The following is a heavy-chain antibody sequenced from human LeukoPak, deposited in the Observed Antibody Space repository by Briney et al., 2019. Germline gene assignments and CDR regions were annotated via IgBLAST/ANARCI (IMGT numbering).Heavy chain of an antibody. D-gene: IGHD2-2*01. V-gene: IGHV3-74*01. J-gene: IGHJ3*02. CDR3: ARSPVEVDGFDI. CDR2: INSDGSST. CDR1: GLTFSSYW. Sequence: GGSLRLSCAASGLTFSSYWMYWVRHAPGKGLVWVLRINSDGSSTIYADSVKGRCSISRDNDKHTLYLQMTSLRAEDTAVYYCARSPVEVDGFDIWGQGTMVTVSS.